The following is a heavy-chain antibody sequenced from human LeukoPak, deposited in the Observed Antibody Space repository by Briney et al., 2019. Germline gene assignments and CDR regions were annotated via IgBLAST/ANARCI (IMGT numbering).Heavy chain of an antibody. CDR2: IYPGDSDT. Sequence: GESLKISCKGSGYSFTTYWVGWVRQMPGKGLEWMGIIYPGDSDTTYSPSFQGQVTISADKSISTAYLQWSSLKASDTAMYYCARTRGYYYYGMDVWGQGTTVTVSS. V-gene: IGHV5-51*01. D-gene: IGHD2-2*01. CDR1: GYSFTTYW. CDR3: ARTRGYYYYGMDV. J-gene: IGHJ6*02.